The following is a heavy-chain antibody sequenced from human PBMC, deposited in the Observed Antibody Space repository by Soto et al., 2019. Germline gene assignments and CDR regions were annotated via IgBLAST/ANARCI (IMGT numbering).Heavy chain of an antibody. CDR3: ARGKDDYIWGSYRYSWAFDI. CDR1: GFTVSSNY. CDR2: IYSGGST. J-gene: IGHJ3*02. V-gene: IGHV3-53*04. D-gene: IGHD3-16*02. Sequence: GGSLRLSCAASGFTVSSNYMSWVRQAPGKGLEWVSVIYSGGSTYYADSVKGRFTISRHNSKNTLYLQMNSLRAEDTAVYYCARGKDDYIWGSYRYSWAFDIWGQGTMVTVSS.